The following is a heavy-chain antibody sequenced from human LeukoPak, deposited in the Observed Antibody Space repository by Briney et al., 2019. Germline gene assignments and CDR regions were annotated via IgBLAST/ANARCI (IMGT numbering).Heavy chain of an antibody. CDR2: ISSGSRNI. CDR3: ASLGYCSGSSCYSGYFQH. J-gene: IGHJ1*01. V-gene: IGHV3-21*04. Sequence: GGSLRLSCSASEFTFSRYSMHWIRQAPGKGLEWVSSISSGSRNILYADSVKGRFTISRDNSKNTLYLQMNSLRAEDTAVYYCASLGYCSGSSCYSGYFQHWGQGTLVTVSS. D-gene: IGHD2-15*01. CDR1: EFTFSRYS.